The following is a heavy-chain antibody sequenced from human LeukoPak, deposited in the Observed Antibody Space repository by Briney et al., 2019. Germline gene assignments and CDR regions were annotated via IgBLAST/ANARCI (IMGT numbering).Heavy chain of an antibody. V-gene: IGHV3-7*01. CDR1: GFTFSSYW. Sequence: GGSLRLSCAASGFTFSSYWMSWVRQAPGKGLEWVANIKQDGSEKYYVDSVKGRFTISRDNAKNSLYLQMNSLRAEDTAVYYCARDLVAAAGYYYYYYYYMDVWGKGTTVTISS. D-gene: IGHD6-13*01. CDR2: IKQDGSEK. CDR3: ARDLVAAAGYYYYYYYYMDV. J-gene: IGHJ6*03.